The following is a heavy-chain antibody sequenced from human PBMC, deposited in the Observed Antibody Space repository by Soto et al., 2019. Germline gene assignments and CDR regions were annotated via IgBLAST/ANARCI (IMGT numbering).Heavy chain of an antibody. Sequence: GASVKVSCKASGYTFTRYAIHWVRQAPGQRLEWMGWINPGNGNTKYSQKFQGRVTIIRDTSASTAYIKLSSMRSEDTAVCYCARAGDIDAFDIWGQGTMVTVSS. CDR1: GYTFTRYA. J-gene: IGHJ3*02. CDR3: ARAGDIDAFDI. V-gene: IGHV1-3*01. D-gene: IGHD3-10*01. CDR2: INPGNGNT.